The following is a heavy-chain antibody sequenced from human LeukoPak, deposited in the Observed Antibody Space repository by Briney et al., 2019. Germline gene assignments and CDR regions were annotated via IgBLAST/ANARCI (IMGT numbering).Heavy chain of an antibody. D-gene: IGHD5-18*01. Sequence: SETLSLTCTVSGGSISSSSYYWGWIRQPPGKGLEWIGSIYYSGSTYYNPSLKSRVTISVDTSKNQFSLKLSSVTAADTAVYYCARWGGGIQLWLPYWFDPWGQGTLVTVSS. V-gene: IGHV4-39*01. J-gene: IGHJ5*02. CDR3: ARWGGGIQLWLPYWFDP. CDR2: IYYSGST. CDR1: GGSISSSSYY.